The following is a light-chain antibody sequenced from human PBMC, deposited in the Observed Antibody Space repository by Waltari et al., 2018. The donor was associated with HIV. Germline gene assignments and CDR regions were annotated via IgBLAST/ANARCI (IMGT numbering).Light chain of an antibody. CDR2: DAS. J-gene: IGKJ5*01. CDR3: QHRSNRPL. Sequence: EIVLTQSPAPLSLSPGERATLSCRASQSISSYLAWYQQKPGQAPRLLIFDASKRATGIAARFSGSGSGTDFTLTISSLEPDDFAVYYCQHRSNRPLFGQGTRLEIK. V-gene: IGKV3-11*01. CDR1: QSISSY.